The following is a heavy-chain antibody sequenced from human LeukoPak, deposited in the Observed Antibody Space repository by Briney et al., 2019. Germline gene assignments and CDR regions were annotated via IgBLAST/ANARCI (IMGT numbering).Heavy chain of an antibody. J-gene: IGHJ4*02. D-gene: IGHD3-16*01. CDR3: ARGVNYAFDY. CDR1: GLTFTTYA. CDR2: IQNDGSTK. Sequence: GGSLRLSCAASGLTFTTYAMHWVRQAPGKGLEWVAFIQNDGSTKFYADSVKGRFTISKDDSKKTSYLQMDSLRPDDTAVYYCARGVNYAFDYWGQGTLVTVSS. V-gene: IGHV3-30*02.